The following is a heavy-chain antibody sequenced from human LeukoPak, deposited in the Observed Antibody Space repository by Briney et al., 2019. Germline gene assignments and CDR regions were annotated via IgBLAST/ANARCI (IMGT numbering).Heavy chain of an antibody. D-gene: IGHD3-9*01. CDR3: AREGGYDILTGYQDY. Sequence: ASVKVSCKASGYIFTTYFIHWVRQAPGQGLEWMGWVNPNNGDTNYVQKFQGRATMTRDTSISTAYIELTRLRSDDTAGYYCAREGGYDILTGYQDYWGQGTLVTVSS. CDR2: VNPNNGDT. J-gene: IGHJ4*02. CDR1: GYIFTTYF. V-gene: IGHV1-2*02.